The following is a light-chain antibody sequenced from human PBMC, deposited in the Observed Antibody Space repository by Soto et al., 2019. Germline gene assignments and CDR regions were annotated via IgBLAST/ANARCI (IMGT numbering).Light chain of an antibody. Sequence: AIRMTQSPSSFSASTGDRVTITCRASQGISSYLAWYQQKPGKAPKLLIYAASTLPSGVPSRFSGSGSGTDFTLTISCLQSEDFATYYCQQYYSYLRTFGQGTKVEIK. J-gene: IGKJ1*01. CDR3: QQYYSYLRT. CDR2: AAS. CDR1: QGISSY. V-gene: IGKV1-8*01.